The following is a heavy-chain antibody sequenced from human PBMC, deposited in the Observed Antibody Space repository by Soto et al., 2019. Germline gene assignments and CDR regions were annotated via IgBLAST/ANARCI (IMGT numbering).Heavy chain of an antibody. CDR3: ARPGGGINGGGFDY. CDR2: IYYSGST. CDR1: GGSISSSSYY. D-gene: IGHD3-10*01. V-gene: IGHV4-39*01. Sequence: SETLSLTCTVSGGSISSSSYYWGWIRQPPGKGLEWIGSIYYSGSTYYNPSLKSRVTISVDTSKNQFSLKLSSVTAADTAVYYCARPGGGINGGGFDYWGQGTLVTVSS. J-gene: IGHJ4*02.